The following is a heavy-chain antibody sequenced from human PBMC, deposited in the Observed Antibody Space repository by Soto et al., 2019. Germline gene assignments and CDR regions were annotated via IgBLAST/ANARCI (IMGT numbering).Heavy chain of an antibody. D-gene: IGHD1-1*01. J-gene: IGHJ6*02. V-gene: IGHV3-23*01. CDR3: ARENSTSYYYYYGMDV. CDR1: GFTFSSYA. CDR2: ISGSGGST. Sequence: GGSLRLSCAASGFTFSSYAMSWVRQAPGKGLEWVSAISGSGGSTYYADSVKGRFTISRDNSKNTLYLQMNSPRAEDTAVYYCARENSTSYYYYYGMDVWGQGTTVTVSS.